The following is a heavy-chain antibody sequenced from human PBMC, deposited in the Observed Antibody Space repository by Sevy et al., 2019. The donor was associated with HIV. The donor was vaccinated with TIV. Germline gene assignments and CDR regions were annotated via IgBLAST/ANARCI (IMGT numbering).Heavy chain of an antibody. J-gene: IGHJ4*02. D-gene: IGHD2-21*02. CDR3: ARVGVSYCTDDCYHRFDY. CDR1: GFTFSSYA. CDR2: ISYDGSKK. Sequence: GGSLRLSCAASGFTFSSYALLWVRQAPGKGLEWVSLISYDGSKKYYSDSVKGRFAISTDESKTTLFLQKNSLRNEDTAMYYCARVGVSYCTDDCYHRFDYWGRGTLVTVSS. V-gene: IGHV3-30*09.